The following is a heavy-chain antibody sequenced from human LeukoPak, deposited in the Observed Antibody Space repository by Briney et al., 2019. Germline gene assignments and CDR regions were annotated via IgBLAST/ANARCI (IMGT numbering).Heavy chain of an antibody. J-gene: IGHJ4*02. CDR3: ARLADCSSSSCRSFDY. V-gene: IGHV1-2*02. Sequence: ASVKVSCKASGYPFTGYYLHWVRQAPGQGREWMGWINPNSGFTKYAQKFQGRVTMARDTSISTAYMELSRLRSDDTAVYYCARLADCSSSSCRSFDYWGQGTLVTVSS. D-gene: IGHD2-2*01. CDR1: GYPFTGYY. CDR2: INPNSGFT.